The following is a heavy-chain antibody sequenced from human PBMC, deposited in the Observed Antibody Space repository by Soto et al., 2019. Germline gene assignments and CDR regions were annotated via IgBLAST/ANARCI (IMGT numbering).Heavy chain of an antibody. CDR3: ARGYRAAATSYYYGTDV. J-gene: IGHJ6*02. CDR2: IIPIFGTA. V-gene: IGHV1-69*06. Sequence: ASVKVSCKASGGTFSSYAISWVRQAPGQGLEWMGGIIPIFGTANYAQKFQGRVTITADKSTSTAYMELSSLRSEDTAVYYCARGYRAAATSYYYGTDVWGQGTTVTVSS. D-gene: IGHD5-12*01. CDR1: GGTFSSYA.